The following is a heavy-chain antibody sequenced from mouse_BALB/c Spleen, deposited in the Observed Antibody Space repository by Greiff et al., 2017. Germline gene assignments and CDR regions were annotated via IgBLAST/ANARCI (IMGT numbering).Heavy chain of an antibody. Sequence: VKLMESGAELARPGASVTLSCKASGYTFTSYWMQWVKQRPGQGLEWIGAIYPGDGDTRYTQKFKGKATLTADKSSNTAYMQLSSLTSEDSAVYYCARDHYGNLFDYWGQGTTLTVSS. J-gene: IGHJ2*01. D-gene: IGHD2-1*01. CDR1: GYTFTSYW. CDR2: IYPGDGDT. V-gene: IGHV1-87*01. CDR3: ARDHYGNLFDY.